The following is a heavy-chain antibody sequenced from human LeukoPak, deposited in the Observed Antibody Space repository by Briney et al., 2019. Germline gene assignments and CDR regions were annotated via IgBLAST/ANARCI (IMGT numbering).Heavy chain of an antibody. CDR2: IIPIFGTA. V-gene: IGHV1-69*05. D-gene: IGHD1-26*01. CDR3: AKDLGVWEYFDY. CDR1: GGTFSSYA. J-gene: IGHJ4*02. Sequence: SVKVSCKASGGTFSSYAISWVRQAPGQGLEWMGRIIPIFGTANYAQKFQGRVTITTDESTSTAYMELSSLRSEDTAVYYCAKDLGVWEYFDYWGQGTLVTVSS.